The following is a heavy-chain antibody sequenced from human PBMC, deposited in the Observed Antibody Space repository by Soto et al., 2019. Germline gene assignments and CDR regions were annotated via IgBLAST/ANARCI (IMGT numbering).Heavy chain of an antibody. V-gene: IGHV1-2*04. CDR1: GDTFTDYY. CDR3: ARDSSRYYYDSSGYRVPSFDY. D-gene: IGHD3-22*01. CDR2: INPNSGGT. Sequence: GASVKVSCKASGDTFTDYYMHWVRQAPGQGLEWMGWINPNSGGTNYAQKFQGWVTMTRDTSISTAYMELSRLRSDDTAVYYCARDSSRYYYDSSGYRVPSFDYWGQGTLVTVSS. J-gene: IGHJ4*02.